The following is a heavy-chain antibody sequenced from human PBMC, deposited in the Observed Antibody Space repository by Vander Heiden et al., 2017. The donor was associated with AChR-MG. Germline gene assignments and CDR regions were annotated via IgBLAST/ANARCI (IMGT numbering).Heavy chain of an antibody. J-gene: IGHJ4*02. V-gene: IGHV1-46*01. CDR3: ARGPDGHLDY. Sequence: QVQLVHSGAEVKNPGASVKVSCKGSGETFTSQYMHGVRQAPGQGLEWMGIINPSGGSTSDGQKFQGRVTTTRDTSTSTVYMELSSLRSEDTAVYYCARGPDGHLDYWGQGTLVTVSS. CDR1: GETFTSQY. CDR2: INPSGGST.